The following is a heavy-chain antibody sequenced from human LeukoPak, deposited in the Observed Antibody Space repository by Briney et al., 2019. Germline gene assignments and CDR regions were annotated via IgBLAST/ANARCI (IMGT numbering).Heavy chain of an antibody. V-gene: IGHV3-7*01. CDR3: ARDPEGAITPEN. J-gene: IGHJ4*02. D-gene: IGHD1-26*01. CDR2: IKQDGSEK. Sequence: PGGSLRLSCAASGFTFSSYWMSWVRQAPGKGLEWVATIKQDGSEKYYVDSVKGRFTISRDNAKNSLYLQMNSLGAEDTAVYYCARDPEGAITPENWGQGTLVTVSS. CDR1: GFTFSSYW.